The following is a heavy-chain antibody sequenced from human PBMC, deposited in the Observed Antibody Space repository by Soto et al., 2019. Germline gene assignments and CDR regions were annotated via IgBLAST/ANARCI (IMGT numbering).Heavy chain of an antibody. D-gene: IGHD3-10*01. CDR2: IYWDDDE. CDR1: GFSLNTGGVG. J-gene: IGHJ6*02. CDR3: VRNWRYYGGDYYYGMDA. V-gene: IGHV2-5*02. Sequence: ITLKESGPTLVKPTQTLTLTCTFSGFSLNTGGVGVGWVRQPRGKAMEWLALIYWDDDERYRPSLRSRLNITMVTINNQVVLTMTNMDPEDTATYYCVRNWRYYGGDYYYGMDAWGQGTTVTVSS.